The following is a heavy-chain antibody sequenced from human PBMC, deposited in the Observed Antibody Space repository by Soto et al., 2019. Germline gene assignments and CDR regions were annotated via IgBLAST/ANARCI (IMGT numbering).Heavy chain of an antibody. J-gene: IGHJ4*02. Sequence: SETLSLTCAVYGGSFSGYYWSWIRQPPGKGLEWIGEINHSGSTNYNPSLKSRVTISVDTSKNQFSLKLSSVTAADTAVYYCARAAESGDIVATGHFYYFDYWGQGTLVTVSS. CDR3: ARAAESGDIVATGHFYYFDY. V-gene: IGHV4-34*01. CDR1: GGSFSGYY. CDR2: INHSGST. D-gene: IGHD5-12*01.